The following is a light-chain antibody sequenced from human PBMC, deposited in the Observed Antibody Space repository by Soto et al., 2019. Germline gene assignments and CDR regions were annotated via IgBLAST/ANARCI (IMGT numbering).Light chain of an antibody. Sequence: DIVMTQSPESLAVSLGERATINCKSSQSILYSGYTKTYLNWYQQKPRHTPKLLIYCASTRESGVPDRFSGSGSRTDFTLTISSLQAEDVAVYYCQQYYSNPYTFGQGTKLEIK. CDR3: QQYYSNPYT. CDR1: QSILYSGYTKTY. J-gene: IGKJ2*01. V-gene: IGKV4-1*01. CDR2: CAS.